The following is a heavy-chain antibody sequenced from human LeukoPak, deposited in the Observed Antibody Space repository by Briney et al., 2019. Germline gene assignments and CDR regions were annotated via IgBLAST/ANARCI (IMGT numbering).Heavy chain of an antibody. J-gene: IGHJ4*02. CDR3: ARRRQGSGNSDY. CDR1: GGSFSSTIYN. D-gene: IGHD3-10*01. Sequence: SETLSLTCTVSGGSFSSTIYNWGWLRQPPGKGLEWIGNICYTGSTYYNPSLKSRVTISIDTSKNQFSLKLSSVTAADTSVYYCARRRQGSGNSDYWGQGTLVTVSS. CDR2: ICYTGST. V-gene: IGHV4-39*01.